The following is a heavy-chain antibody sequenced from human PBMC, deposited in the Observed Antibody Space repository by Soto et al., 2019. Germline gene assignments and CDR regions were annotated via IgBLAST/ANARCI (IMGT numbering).Heavy chain of an antibody. Sequence: GGSLRLSCAASGFTFSSYGMHWVRQAPGKGLEWVAVISYDGSKKYYADSVKGRFTISRDNSKNTLYLQMNSLRAEDMAVYYCAKDLVVTYIVPHYFFDYWGQGTLVTVSS. CDR3: AKDLVVTYIVPHYFFDY. D-gene: IGHD2-8*01. CDR1: GFTFSSYG. J-gene: IGHJ4*02. CDR2: ISYDGSKK. V-gene: IGHV3-30*18.